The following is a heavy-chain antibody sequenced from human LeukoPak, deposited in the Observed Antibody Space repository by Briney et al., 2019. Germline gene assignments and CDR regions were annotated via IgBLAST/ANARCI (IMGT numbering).Heavy chain of an antibody. CDR2: INPNTGGT. V-gene: IGHV1-2*02. J-gene: IGHJ4*02. Sequence: GASVKVSCKASGYTFTGHYIHWVRQAPGQGFEWMGWINPNTGGTDYAQKFQDRIAISTYTSIGTAYMELSRLRSDDTALYYCARDLATIDGIAWYYFENWGQGTLVTVS. CDR1: GYTFTGHY. CDR3: ARDLATIDGIAWYYFEN. D-gene: IGHD5-12*01.